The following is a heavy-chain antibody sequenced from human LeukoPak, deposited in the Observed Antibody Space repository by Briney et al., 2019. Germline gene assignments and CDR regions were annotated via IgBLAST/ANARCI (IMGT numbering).Heavy chain of an antibody. V-gene: IGHV3-7*01. Sequence: GGSLRLSCVASGFTFSGYWMTWVRQAPGQGLEWVANIREDGNRQTYEDSLKGRFTISRDNARNSLYLQLDSLKAEDTAVYYCARDRGVVAGGTVGWFDLWGQGTLVTVSS. CDR1: GFTFSGYW. D-gene: IGHD3-10*01. CDR3: ARDRGVVAGGTVGWFDL. J-gene: IGHJ5*02. CDR2: IREDGNRQ.